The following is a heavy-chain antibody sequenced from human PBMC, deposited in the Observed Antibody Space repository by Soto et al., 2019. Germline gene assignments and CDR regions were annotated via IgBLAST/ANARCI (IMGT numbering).Heavy chain of an antibody. J-gene: IGHJ6*02. Sequence: PSETLSLTCSVSSGSISSNSYLWGWIRQPPGKWLEWIGAILYSGDTYYSESLKSRVTMSVDTAKNQFSLKLNSVTAADTAVYYCARQGRNTKIVILRHYATDFWGQGTAVIVYS. V-gene: IGHV4-39*01. CDR2: ILYSGDT. D-gene: IGHD3-22*01. CDR3: ARQGRNTKIVILRHYATDF. CDR1: SGSISSNSYL.